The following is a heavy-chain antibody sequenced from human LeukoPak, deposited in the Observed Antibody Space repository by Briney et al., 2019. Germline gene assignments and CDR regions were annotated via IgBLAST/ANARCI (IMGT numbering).Heavy chain of an antibody. CDR2: INHSGST. CDR1: GGSFSGYY. V-gene: IGHV4-34*01. J-gene: IGHJ5*02. D-gene: IGHD6-6*01. CDR3: ARRIAARPRGYWFDP. Sequence: PSETLSLTCAVYGGSFSGYYWSWIRQPPGKGLEWIGEINHSGSTNYNPSLKSRVTIPVDTSKNQFSLKVSSVTAADTAVYYCARRIAARPRGYWFDPWGQGTLVTVSS.